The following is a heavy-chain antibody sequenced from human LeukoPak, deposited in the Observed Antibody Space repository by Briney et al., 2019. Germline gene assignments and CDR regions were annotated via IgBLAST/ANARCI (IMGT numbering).Heavy chain of an antibody. CDR2: ISGSGGST. D-gene: IGHD3-3*01. CDR3: AKGRARFLEWLLYYYYYGMDV. J-gene: IGHJ6*02. Sequence: PGGSLRLSCAASGFTFSSYAMSWVRQAPGKGLEWVSAISGSGGSTYYADSVKGRFTISRDNSKNTLYLQMNSLRAEDTAVYYCAKGRARFLEWLLYYYYYGMDVWGQGTTATVSS. V-gene: IGHV3-23*01. CDR1: GFTFSSYA.